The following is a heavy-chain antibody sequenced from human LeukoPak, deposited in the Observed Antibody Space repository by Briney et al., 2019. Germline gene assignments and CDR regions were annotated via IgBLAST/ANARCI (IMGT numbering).Heavy chain of an antibody. J-gene: IGHJ4*02. D-gene: IGHD3-3*01. CDR2: ISSSSSTI. CDR3: ARDPYDFWSGYPSNFDY. Sequence: GGSLRLSCAASGFTFSSYSMNWVRQAPGKGLEWVSYISSSSSTIYYADSVKGRFTISRDNAKNSPYLQMNSLRAEDTAVYYCARDPYDFWSGYPSNFDYWGQGTLVTVSS. V-gene: IGHV3-48*01. CDR1: GFTFSSYS.